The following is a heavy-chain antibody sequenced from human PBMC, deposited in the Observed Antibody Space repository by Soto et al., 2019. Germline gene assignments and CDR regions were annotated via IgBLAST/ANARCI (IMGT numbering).Heavy chain of an antibody. CDR1: GFTFSSYG. Sequence: GGSLRLSCAASGFTFSSYGMHWVRQAPGKGLEWVAGISFDGTNKNYGDSVKGRFTISRDNSRKTLYLQMNTLRPEDKAVYYCARGPFPIYYFDYWSQGTLVTVSS. V-gene: IGHV3-30*03. CDR2: ISFDGTNK. J-gene: IGHJ4*02. CDR3: ARGPFPIYYFDY.